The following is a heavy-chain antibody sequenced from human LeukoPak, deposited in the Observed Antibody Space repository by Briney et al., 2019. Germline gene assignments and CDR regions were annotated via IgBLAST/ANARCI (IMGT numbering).Heavy chain of an antibody. CDR1: GGSISSGGYY. J-gene: IGHJ4*02. D-gene: IGHD6-19*01. V-gene: IGHV4-31*03. Sequence: SQTLSLTCTVSGGSISSGGYYWSWIRQHPGKGLEWIGYIYYSGSTYYNPSLKSRVTISVDTSKNQFSLKLSSVTAEDTAVYYCAKPLTSYSSGWYGYWGQGTLVTVSS. CDR2: IYYSGST. CDR3: AKPLTSYSSGWYGY.